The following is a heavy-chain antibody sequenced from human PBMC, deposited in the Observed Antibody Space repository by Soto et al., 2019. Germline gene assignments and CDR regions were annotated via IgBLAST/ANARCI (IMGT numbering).Heavy chain of an antibody. Sequence: QVQLVESGGGVVQPGRSLRLSCAASGFTFSSYGMHWVRQAPGKGLEWVAVISYDGSNKYYADSVKGRFTISRDNSKNTLYLQMNSLRAEDTAVYYCAKDYAWTKGGAFDIWGQGTMVTVSS. J-gene: IGHJ3*02. CDR2: ISYDGSNK. D-gene: IGHD1-1*01. V-gene: IGHV3-30*18. CDR3: AKDYAWTKGGAFDI. CDR1: GFTFSSYG.